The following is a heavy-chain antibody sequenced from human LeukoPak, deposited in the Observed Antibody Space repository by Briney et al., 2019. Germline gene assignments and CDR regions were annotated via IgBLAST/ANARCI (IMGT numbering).Heavy chain of an antibody. CDR1: GLTVSSNY. CDR3: TRTFLSGDGYKVGYFDY. CDR2: IYNSDNT. J-gene: IGHJ4*02. V-gene: IGHV3-53*01. Sequence: TGGSLRHSCAASGLTVSSNYMSWVRQAPGKGLEWVSLIYNSDNTYYADSVKGRFTISRDNSKNTLFLQMNSLTAEDTAMYYCTRTFLSGDGYKVGYFDYWGQGTLVTVSS. D-gene: IGHD5-24*01.